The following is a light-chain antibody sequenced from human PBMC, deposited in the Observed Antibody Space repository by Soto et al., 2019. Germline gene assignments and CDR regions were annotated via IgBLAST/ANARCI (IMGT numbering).Light chain of an antibody. CDR2: GTS. V-gene: IGKV3-20*01. Sequence: ILLTQSPGTLSLSPGERATLSCRASQSLSSKYLAWYQPKNGQAPRVLIYGTSIRHSGVPERFSGGRSGTDFTLTITRLEPEDVAVYSCQQYGSSLFTFGPGTKVEI. CDR3: QQYGSSLFT. J-gene: IGKJ3*01. CDR1: QSLSSKY.